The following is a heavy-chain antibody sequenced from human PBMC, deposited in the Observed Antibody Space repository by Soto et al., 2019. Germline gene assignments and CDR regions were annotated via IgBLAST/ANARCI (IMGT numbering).Heavy chain of an antibody. J-gene: IGHJ4*02. V-gene: IGHV4-59*01. Sequence: SETLSLTCTVSGDSMSSYYWSWIRQPPGKGLEWIGYIYYSGSTNYNPSLKSRVTISVDTSKNQFSLKLSSVTAADTAVYYCARDKGSGSYPFDYWGQGTLVTVSS. CDR2: IYYSGST. CDR3: ARDKGSGSYPFDY. CDR1: GDSMSSYY. D-gene: IGHD1-26*01.